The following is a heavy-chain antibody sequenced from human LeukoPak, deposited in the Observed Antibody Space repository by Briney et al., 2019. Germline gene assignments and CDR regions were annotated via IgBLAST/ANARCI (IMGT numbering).Heavy chain of an antibody. V-gene: IGHV3-48*03. CDR1: GXTFSSYE. CDR2: INSSGRTI. J-gene: IGHJ5*02. Sequence: GGSLRLSCAASGXTFSSYEMNWVRQAPGKGLEWISYINSSGRTIYYANSVKGRFTISRDNAKDSLFLQMISLRGEDTAVYYCARRLGYCTNGVCYGGGFDPWGQGTLVTVSS. D-gene: IGHD2-8*01. CDR3: ARRLGYCTNGVCYGGGFDP.